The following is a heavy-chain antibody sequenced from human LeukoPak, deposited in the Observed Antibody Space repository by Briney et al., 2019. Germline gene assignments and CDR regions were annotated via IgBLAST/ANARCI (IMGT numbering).Heavy chain of an antibody. D-gene: IGHD3-10*02. Sequence: SETLSLTCTVSGYSISSSYYWGWIRQPPGKGLEWIGSIYHSGSTYYNPSLKSRVTISVDTSKNQFSLKLSSVTAADTAVYYCAELGITMIGGVWGKGTTVTISS. CDR1: GYSISSSYY. CDR3: AELGITMIGGV. CDR2: IYHSGST. J-gene: IGHJ6*04. V-gene: IGHV4-38-2*02.